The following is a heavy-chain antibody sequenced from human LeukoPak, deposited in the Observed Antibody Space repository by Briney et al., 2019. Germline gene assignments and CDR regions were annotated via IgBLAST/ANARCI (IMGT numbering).Heavy chain of an antibody. D-gene: IGHD1-26*01. V-gene: IGHV4-4*07. CDR2: FYSTGST. J-gene: IGHJ4*02. Sequence: PSETLSLTCTVSGGSISSYYWTWIRQPAGKGLEWIGRFYSTGSTNYNPSLKSRVTMSVDTSKNQFSLKLSSVTAADTAVYYCARDQYSGSLDYWGQGTLVTVSS. CDR1: GGSISSYY. CDR3: ARDQYSGSLDY.